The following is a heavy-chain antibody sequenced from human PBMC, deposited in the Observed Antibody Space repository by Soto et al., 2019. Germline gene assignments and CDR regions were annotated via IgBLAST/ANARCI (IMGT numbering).Heavy chain of an antibody. CDR3: ARSQLGGYFDL. Sequence: QVQLQESGPGLVKASQTLSLTCTVSGGSITSVDHYWGWVRQSPGKALEWIGHIFYSGNSYYNPSLESRVTMSVDTSKNQFSLKLSFVTAADSAVYSCARSQLGGYFDLWGRGNLVTVSS. D-gene: IGHD7-27*01. CDR2: IFYSGNS. CDR1: GGSITSVDHY. J-gene: IGHJ2*01. V-gene: IGHV4-30-4*01.